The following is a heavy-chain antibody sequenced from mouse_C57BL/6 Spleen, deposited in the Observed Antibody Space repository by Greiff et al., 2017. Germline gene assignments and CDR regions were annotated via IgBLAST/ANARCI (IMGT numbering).Heavy chain of an antibody. CDR3: VLYDYDLYAMDY. D-gene: IGHD2-4*01. Sequence: DVMLVESGGGLVQPKGSLKLSCAASGFSFNTYAMNWVRQAPGKGLEWVARIRSKSNNYATYYADSVKDRFTITRDDSESMLYLQMNNLKTEDTAIYYCVLYDYDLYAMDYWGQGTSVTVSS. CDR2: IRSKSNNYAT. V-gene: IGHV10-1*01. CDR1: GFSFNTYA. J-gene: IGHJ4*01.